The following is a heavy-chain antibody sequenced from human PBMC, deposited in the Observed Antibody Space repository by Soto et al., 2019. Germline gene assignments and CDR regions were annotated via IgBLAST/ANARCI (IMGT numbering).Heavy chain of an antibody. CDR3: AKTANGWFSAFDS. V-gene: IGHV3-23*01. CDR2: ISGSGGTT. D-gene: IGHD6-19*01. Sequence: PGGSLRLSCAASGFTFSSYAMSWVRQAPGKGLEWVSAISGSGGTTYYADSVKGRFTFSRDNSKNTLYLQMNSLRAEDTAVYYCAKTANGWFSAFDSWGQGTMVTVSS. CDR1: GFTFSSYA. J-gene: IGHJ3*02.